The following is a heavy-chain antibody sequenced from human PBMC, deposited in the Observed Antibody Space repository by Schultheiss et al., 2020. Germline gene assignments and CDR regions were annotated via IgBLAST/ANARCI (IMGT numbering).Heavy chain of an antibody. D-gene: IGHD6-13*01. CDR1: GYAFSSHG. Sequence: GGSLRLSCAASGYAFSSHGMHWVRQAPGKGLEWVSGISWNSGSIGYADSVKGRFTISRDNSKNTLYLQMSSLRAEDTAVYYCASEQQLEGDYYYYYGMDVWGQGTTVTVSS. V-gene: IGHV3-NL1*01. CDR3: ASEQQLEGDYYYYYGMDV. J-gene: IGHJ6*02. CDR2: ISWNSGSI.